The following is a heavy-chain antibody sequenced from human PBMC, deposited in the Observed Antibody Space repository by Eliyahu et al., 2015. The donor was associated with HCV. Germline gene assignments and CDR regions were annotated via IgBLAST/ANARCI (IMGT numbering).Heavy chain of an antibody. CDR1: GFXFXSYG. J-gene: IGHJ4*02. CDR3: ARDHIVGATYYFDY. D-gene: IGHD1-26*01. V-gene: IGHV3-33*01. CDR2: IWYDGSQK. Sequence: QVXLVESGGGVVQPGRSLRLSCAXSGFXFXSYGMHWXRQXPGKGLEWVAVIWYDGSQKYYADSVKGRFTISRDNSKNTLYLQMDSLRAEDTAVYYCARDHIVGATYYFDYWGQGTLVTVSS.